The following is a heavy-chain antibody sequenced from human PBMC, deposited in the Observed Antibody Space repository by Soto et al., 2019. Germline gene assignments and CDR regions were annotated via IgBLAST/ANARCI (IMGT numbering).Heavy chain of an antibody. J-gene: IGHJ4*02. CDR2: ISNSETT. CDR1: GVSVTGGNFF. D-gene: IGHD3-16*02. Sequence: QVPLQGSGPRLVKPSETLSLSCTVSGVSVTGGNFFWCWIRQPPGKTLEWLGCISNSETTNSNPSLKSRVTLSLDTSRNQFSLKLNSVTAADTAVYFCARGGLHLGEFSLGQFDSWGQGTLVTVSS. V-gene: IGHV4-61*01. CDR3: ARGGLHLGEFSLGQFDS.